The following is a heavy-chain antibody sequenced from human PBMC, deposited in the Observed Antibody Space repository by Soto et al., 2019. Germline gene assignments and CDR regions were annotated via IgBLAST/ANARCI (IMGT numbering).Heavy chain of an antibody. CDR1: GGSISSGGYS. CDR2: IFHSGNT. Sequence: QLQLQESGSRLVKPSQTLSLTCAVSGGSISSGGYSWSWLRQPPGKGLEWIGYIFHSGNTYYNPSLKSRVSLSVDRSNNQFSLDLSSVTAADTAVYYCARRYCSGWLDYWGQGTLVTVSS. J-gene: IGHJ4*02. CDR3: ARRYCSGWLDY. V-gene: IGHV4-30-2*01. D-gene: IGHD6-19*01.